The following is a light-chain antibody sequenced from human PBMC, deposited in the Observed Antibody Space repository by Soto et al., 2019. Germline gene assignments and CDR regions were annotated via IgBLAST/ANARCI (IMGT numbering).Light chain of an antibody. CDR3: QQRHMWPIT. CDR1: QSISDT. V-gene: IGKV3-11*01. Sequence: EIVMTQSPATLSVSPGGRATLSCRASQSISDTLAWYQQKPGQAPRLLIYESSNRATGIAARFSGSGSGTDFTLTISSLEPEDSAVYYCQQRHMWPITFGQGTRLEI. CDR2: ESS. J-gene: IGKJ5*01.